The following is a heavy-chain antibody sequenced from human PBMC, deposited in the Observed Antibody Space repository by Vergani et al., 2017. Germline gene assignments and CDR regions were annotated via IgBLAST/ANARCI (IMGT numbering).Heavy chain of an antibody. V-gene: IGHV3-23*01. CDR1: GFPFSSHA. CDR3: GRGSDNYN. D-gene: IGHD5-24*01. CDR2: IKNTGDST. Sequence: EVQLLQSEGAVVQPGGSLRLSCVASGFPFSSHAMSWVRQRHGQGLESVSSIKNTGDSTHYADSVKGQLTISRDNSKNTLYLQMNRLRVEDTAVYYCGRGSDNYNWGQGTLVTVSS. J-gene: IGHJ4*02.